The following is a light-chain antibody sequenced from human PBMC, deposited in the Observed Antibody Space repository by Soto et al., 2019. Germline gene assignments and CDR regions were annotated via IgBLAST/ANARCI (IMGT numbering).Light chain of an antibody. Sequence: EIVLTQSPATLFLSPWERATLSCRASQSVSSYLAWYQQKPGQAPRLLIYDASNRATGIPARFSGIGSGTDFTLTISSLEKEDGAVYDGQQRSNWPPTFGQGTRLEIK. V-gene: IGKV3-11*01. CDR2: DAS. CDR3: QQRSNWPPT. CDR1: QSVSSY. J-gene: IGKJ5*01.